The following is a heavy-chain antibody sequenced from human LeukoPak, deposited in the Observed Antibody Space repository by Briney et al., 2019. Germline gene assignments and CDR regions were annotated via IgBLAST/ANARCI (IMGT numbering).Heavy chain of an antibody. CDR3: ARDTSRTDNWNDIRTNWFDP. J-gene: IGHJ5*02. V-gene: IGHV1-18*01. CDR1: GGTFTSYG. D-gene: IGHD1-20*01. Sequence: ASVKVSCKASGGTFTSYGISWVRQAPGQGLEWMGWISAYNGNTNYAQKLQGRVTMTTDTSTSTAYMELRSLRSDDTAVYYCARDTSRTDNWNDIRTNWFDPWGQGTLVTVSS. CDR2: ISAYNGNT.